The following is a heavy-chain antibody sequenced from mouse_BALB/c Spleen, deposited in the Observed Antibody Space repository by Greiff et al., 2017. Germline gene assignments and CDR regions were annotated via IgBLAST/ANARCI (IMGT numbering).Heavy chain of an antibody. V-gene: IGHV3-8*02. CDR2: ISYSGST. CDR3: ARGGSTMITTTAMDY. Sequence: EVMLVESGPSLVKPSQTLSLTCSVTGDSITSGYWNWIRKFPGNKLEYMGYISYSGSTYYNPSLKSRISITRDTSKNQYYLQLNSVTTEDTATYYCARGGSTMITTTAMDYWGQGTSVTVSS. J-gene: IGHJ4*01. D-gene: IGHD2-4*01. CDR1: GDSITSGY.